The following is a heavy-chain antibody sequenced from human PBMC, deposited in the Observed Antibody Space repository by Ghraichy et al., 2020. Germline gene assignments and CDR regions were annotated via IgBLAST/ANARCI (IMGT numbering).Heavy chain of an antibody. Sequence: SETLSLTCTVSGGSISGYYWSWIRQPPGKGLEWIGYIHYSGGTNYSPSLKSRVTISVDTSRNQFALKLSSVAAADTAVYYCTRHAEIPTLRYGKDVWGQGTTVTVSS. CDR2: IHYSGGT. CDR1: GGSISGYY. J-gene: IGHJ6*02. CDR3: TRHAEIPTLRYGKDV. V-gene: IGHV4-59*08. D-gene: IGHD1-1*01.